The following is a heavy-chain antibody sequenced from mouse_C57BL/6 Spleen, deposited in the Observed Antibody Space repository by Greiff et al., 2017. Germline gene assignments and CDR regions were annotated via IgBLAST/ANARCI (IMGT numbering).Heavy chain of an antibody. J-gene: IGHJ2*01. Sequence: EVKLMESGGDLVKPGGSLKLSCAASGFTFSSYGLSWVRQTPDKRLEWVATISSGGSYTYYPDSVKGRFTISRDNAKNTLYLQMSSLKSEDTAMYYCARQEGNCDDWGQGTTLTVSS. CDR3: ARQEGNCDD. V-gene: IGHV5-6*01. CDR2: ISSGGSYT. CDR1: GFTFSSYG.